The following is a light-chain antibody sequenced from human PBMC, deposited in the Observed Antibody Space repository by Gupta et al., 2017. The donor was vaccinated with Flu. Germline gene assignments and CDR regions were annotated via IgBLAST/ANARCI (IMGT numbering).Light chain of an antibody. Sequence: QPALTQPASVSGSPGQSITISCTGTSSDVGNYNLVSWYQQHPGKAPKLMIYEGSKRPSGVSSRFSGSKSGNTASLTISGLQAEDEADYYCCSNAGSSTPYVFGTGTKVTVL. J-gene: IGLJ1*01. CDR2: EGS. CDR1: SSDVGNYNL. V-gene: IGLV2-23*01. CDR3: CSNAGSSTPYV.